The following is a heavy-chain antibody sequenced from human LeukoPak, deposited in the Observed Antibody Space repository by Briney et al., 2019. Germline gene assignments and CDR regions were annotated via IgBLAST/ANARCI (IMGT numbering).Heavy chain of an antibody. V-gene: IGHV1-18*01. CDR1: GYTFTSYG. Sequence: ASVKVSCKASGYTFTSYGISWVRQAPGQGLEWMGWISAYNGNTNYAQKLQSRVTMTTDTSTSTAYMELRSLRSDDTAVYYCARALNPYSSSWYVDYWGQGTLVTVSS. D-gene: IGHD6-13*01. CDR2: ISAYNGNT. J-gene: IGHJ4*02. CDR3: ARALNPYSSSWYVDY.